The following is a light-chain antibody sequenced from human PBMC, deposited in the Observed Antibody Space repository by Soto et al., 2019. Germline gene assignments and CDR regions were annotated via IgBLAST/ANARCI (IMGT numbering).Light chain of an antibody. CDR2: GNS. Sequence: QSVPTQPHSVSGAPGQRVTISCTGSSSNIGAGYDVHWYQQLPGTAPKLLIYGNSNRPSGVLDRFSGSKSGTSASLAITGLQAEDEADYYCQSYDSRLSGSVFGGGTKLTVL. J-gene: IGLJ3*02. V-gene: IGLV1-40*01. CDR1: SSNIGAGYD. CDR3: QSYDSRLSGSV.